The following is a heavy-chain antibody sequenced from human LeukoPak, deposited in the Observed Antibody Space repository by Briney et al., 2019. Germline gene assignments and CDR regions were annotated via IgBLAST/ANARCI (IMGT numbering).Heavy chain of an antibody. V-gene: IGHV4-61*02. CDR1: GGSISSGSYY. CDR2: IYSSGST. CDR3: ARAPHFFDTSGSRYYFDY. D-gene: IGHD3-22*01. J-gene: IGHJ4*02. Sequence: ASETLSLTCTVSGGSISSGSYYWNWIRQPAGKGLEWIGRIYSSGSTNYNPSLKSRVTISVDTSKNQFSLNLSSVTAADTAVYYCARAPHFFDTSGSRYYFDYWGQGALVTVSS.